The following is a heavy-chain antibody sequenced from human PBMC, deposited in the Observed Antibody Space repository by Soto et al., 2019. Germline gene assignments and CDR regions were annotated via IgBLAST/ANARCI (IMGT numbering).Heavy chain of an antibody. J-gene: IGHJ4*02. CDR2: IRGSGDNT. Sequence: EVQLLESGGGLVQPGGSLRLSCAASGFTFSSYSLSWVRQAPGKGLDWVSAIRGSGDNTYYADSVKGRFTISTDNTKNTLYLQMNSLRAEDTAVYYCAKSPTMVRGLIFDYWGQGALVTVSS. CDR1: GFTFSSYS. D-gene: IGHD3-10*01. CDR3: AKSPTMVRGLIFDY. V-gene: IGHV3-23*01.